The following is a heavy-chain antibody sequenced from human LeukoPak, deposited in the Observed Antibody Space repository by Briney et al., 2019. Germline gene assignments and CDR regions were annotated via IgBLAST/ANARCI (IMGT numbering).Heavy chain of an antibody. V-gene: IGHV3-23*01. CDR2: ISGSGGST. Sequence: GGSLRLSCAASGFTFSSYAMSGVRQAPGKCLEWVSTISGSGGSTYYADSVKGRFAISRDNSKNTLSLQMNSRRADDTAVYNCARGYCSGINCYAFDIWGKGTMVTVSS. J-gene: IGHJ3*02. D-gene: IGHD2-2*01. CDR1: GFTFSSYA. CDR3: ARGYCSGINCYAFDI.